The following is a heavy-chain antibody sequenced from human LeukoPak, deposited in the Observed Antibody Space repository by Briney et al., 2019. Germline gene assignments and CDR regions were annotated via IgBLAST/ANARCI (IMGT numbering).Heavy chain of an antibody. CDR1: GYTFTGYG. Sequence: GASVKVSCKASGYTFTGYGISWVRQAPGQGLEWMGWISAYNGNTNYAQKLQGRVTMTTDTSTSTAYMELRSLRSDDTAVYYCARDGVVVTAASPYYYYGMDVWGQGTTVTVSS. J-gene: IGHJ6*02. CDR3: ARDGVVVTAASPYYYYGMDV. CDR2: ISAYNGNT. V-gene: IGHV1-18*01. D-gene: IGHD2-21*02.